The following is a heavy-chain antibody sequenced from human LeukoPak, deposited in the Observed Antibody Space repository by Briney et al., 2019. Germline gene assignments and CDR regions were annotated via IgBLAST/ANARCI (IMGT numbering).Heavy chain of an antibody. CDR3: ARDRRITMIDYYYYMDV. J-gene: IGHJ6*03. CDR1: GGSISSSSYY. Sequence: SETLSLTCTVSGGSISSSSYYWGWIRQPPGKGLEWIGSIYYSGSTNYNPSLKSRVTMSVDMSKNQFSLKLSSVTAADTAVYYCARDRRITMIDYYYYMDVWGKGTTVTISS. D-gene: IGHD3-22*01. V-gene: IGHV4-39*07. CDR2: IYYSGST.